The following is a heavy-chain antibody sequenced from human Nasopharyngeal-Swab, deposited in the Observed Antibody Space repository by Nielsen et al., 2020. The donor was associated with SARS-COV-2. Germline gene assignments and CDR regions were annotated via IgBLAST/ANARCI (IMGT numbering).Heavy chain of an antibody. J-gene: IGHJ6*04. CDR2: IKSKTDGGTT. CDR3: TTDGTTTVTTWVDV. V-gene: IGHV3-15*07. D-gene: IGHD4-17*01. Sequence: WIRQPPGKGLEWVGRIKSKTDGGTTDYAAPVKGRFTISRDDSKNTLYLQMNSLKTEDTAVYYCTTDGTTTVTTWVDVWGKGITVTVSS.